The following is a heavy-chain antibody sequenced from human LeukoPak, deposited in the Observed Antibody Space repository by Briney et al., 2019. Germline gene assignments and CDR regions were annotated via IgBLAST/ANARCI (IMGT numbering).Heavy chain of an antibody. CDR2: ISGSSTYI. CDR3: ATSPLWGYAFDI. J-gene: IGHJ3*02. V-gene: IGHV3-21*01. Sequence: GGPLRLSCAASGFTFSSYSMNWVRQAPGKGLEWVSSISGSSTYIFYAESVKGRFTISRDNAKNSLYLQMNSLRAEDTAVYYCATSPLWGYAFDIWGQGTMVTVSS. CDR1: GFTFSSYS. D-gene: IGHD2/OR15-2a*01.